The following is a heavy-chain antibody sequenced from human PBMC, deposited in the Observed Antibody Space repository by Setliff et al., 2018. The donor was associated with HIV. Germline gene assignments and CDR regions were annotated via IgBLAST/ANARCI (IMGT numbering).Heavy chain of an antibody. J-gene: IGHJ4*02. CDR1: GGSFSGYF. D-gene: IGHD2-2*01. V-gene: IGHV4-34*01. CDR3: ARHVVALGIVVLPAGALDF. CDR2: INHSGNT. Sequence: PSETLSLTCAVYGGSFSGYFWSWIRQPPGKGLEWIGDINHSGNTYYNPSLKSRVTISIDTSKNQFSLKLSSVIAADTAVYYCARHVVALGIVVLPAGALDFWGPGTLVTVSS.